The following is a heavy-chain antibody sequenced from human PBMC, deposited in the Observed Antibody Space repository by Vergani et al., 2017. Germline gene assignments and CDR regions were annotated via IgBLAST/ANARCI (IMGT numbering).Heavy chain of an antibody. J-gene: IGHJ4*02. D-gene: IGHD3-10*01. CDR3: ARWFGVVNYFDY. Sequence: QVQLQESGPGLVKPSQTLSLTCPVSGGSISSGVYYWRWIRQPPGTGLEWIGYIYYSGSTYSNPSLKSLVTIAGDTSKNQFSLKLSSVTAADTAVYYCARWFGVVNYFDYWGQGTLVTVSS. CDR1: GGSISSGVYY. CDR2: IYYSGST. V-gene: IGHV4-31*01.